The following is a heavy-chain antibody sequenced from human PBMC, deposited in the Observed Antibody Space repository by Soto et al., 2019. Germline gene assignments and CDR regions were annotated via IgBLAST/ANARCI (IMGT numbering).Heavy chain of an antibody. V-gene: IGHV1-69*02. D-gene: IGHD4-4*01. Sequence: SVKVSCKASGGTFSSYTISWVRQAPGQGLEWMGRIIPILGIANYAQKFQGRVTITADKSTSTAYMELSSLRSEDTAVYYCARGKRVDYSNYYYYSYMDVGGKGTRVTVSS. CDR2: IIPILGIA. CDR1: GGTFSSYT. CDR3: ARGKRVDYSNYYYYSYMDV. J-gene: IGHJ6*03.